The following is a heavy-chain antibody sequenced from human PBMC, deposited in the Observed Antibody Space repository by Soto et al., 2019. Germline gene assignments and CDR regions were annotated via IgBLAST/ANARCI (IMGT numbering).Heavy chain of an antibody. CDR2: IYSGGNT. CDR1: VVTISSNY. J-gene: IGHJ5*02. D-gene: IGHD6-13*01. Sequence: PWWSLRLSCSASVVTISSNYMSWVRQAPGKGLEWVSIIYSGGNTYYADSVKGRFTISRDNSKNTLYLQMNSLGAEDTAVYYCAREPMAAAGMSWFDPWGQGTLVTVSS. CDR3: AREPMAAAGMSWFDP. V-gene: IGHV3-53*01.